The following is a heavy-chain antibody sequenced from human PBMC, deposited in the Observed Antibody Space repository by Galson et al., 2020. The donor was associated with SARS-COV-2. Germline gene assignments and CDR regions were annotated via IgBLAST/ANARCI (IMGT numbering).Heavy chain of an antibody. CDR2: ISYDGSNK. V-gene: IGHV3-30*18. CDR1: GFTFSSYG. D-gene: IGHD3-10*01. CDR3: AKGVLVLLWFGELDY. J-gene: IGHJ4*02. Sequence: LSLTCAASGFTFSSYGMHWVRQAPGKGLEWVAVISYDGSNKYYADSVKGRFTISRDNSKNTLYLQMNSLRAEDTAVYYCAKGVLVLLWFGELDYWGQGTLVTVSS.